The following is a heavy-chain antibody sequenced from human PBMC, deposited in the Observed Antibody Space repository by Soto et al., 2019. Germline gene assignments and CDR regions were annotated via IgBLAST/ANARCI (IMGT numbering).Heavy chain of an antibody. CDR2: INHSGST. CDR3: ARGGEYSSSSWFDP. V-gene: IGHV4-34*01. Sequence: SETLSLTCAVYGASFSGYYWSWIRQPPGKGLEWIGEINHSGSTNYNPSLKSRVTISVDTSKNQFSLKLSSVTAADTAVYYCARGGEYSSSSWFDPWGQGTLVTVSS. J-gene: IGHJ5*02. CDR1: GASFSGYY. D-gene: IGHD6-6*01.